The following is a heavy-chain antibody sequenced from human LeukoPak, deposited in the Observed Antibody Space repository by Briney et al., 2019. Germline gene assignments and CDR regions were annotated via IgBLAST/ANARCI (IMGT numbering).Heavy chain of an antibody. J-gene: IGHJ4*02. D-gene: IGHD3-3*01. CDR1: GFTFSSYS. Sequence: GGSLRLSCAASGFTFSSYSMNWVRQAPGEGLEWVSSISGSNSYIYYADSMKGRFTISRDNAKNSLYLQMNSLRAEDTAVYYCATYYDFWSGYSRSYYFDYWGQGTLVTVSS. V-gene: IGHV3-21*01. CDR2: ISGSNSYI. CDR3: ATYYDFWSGYSRSYYFDY.